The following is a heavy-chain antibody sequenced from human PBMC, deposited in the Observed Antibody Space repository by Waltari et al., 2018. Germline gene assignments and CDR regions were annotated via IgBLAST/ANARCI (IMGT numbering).Heavy chain of an antibody. CDR1: GGSISSYY. CDR2: IYYSGST. CDR3: ARDFMVRGTWGSSWFDP. J-gene: IGHJ5*02. V-gene: IGHV4-59*01. D-gene: IGHD3-10*01. Sequence: QVQLQESGPGLVKPSETLSLTCTVSGGSISSYYWSWIRQPPGKGLEWIGYIYYSGSTNYNPSLKSRVTISVDTSKNQFSLKLSSVTAADTAVYYCARDFMVRGTWGSSWFDPWGQGTLVTVSS.